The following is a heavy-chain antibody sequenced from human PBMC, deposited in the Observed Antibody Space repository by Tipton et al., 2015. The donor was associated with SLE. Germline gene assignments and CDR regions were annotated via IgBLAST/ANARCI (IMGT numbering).Heavy chain of an antibody. CDR3: ARVLGDGTWDRGYFDS. CDR2: IDISGTT. CDR1: GASISSYY. J-gene: IGHJ4*02. Sequence: TLSLTCSVSGASISSYYWSWIRQPAGKGLEWIGHIDISGTTIYNPSLERRLTMSFDTSKNQFSLKLISVTAADTAVYYCARVLGDGTWDRGYFDSWGQGTLVTVSS. D-gene: IGHD2-21*01. V-gene: IGHV4-4*07.